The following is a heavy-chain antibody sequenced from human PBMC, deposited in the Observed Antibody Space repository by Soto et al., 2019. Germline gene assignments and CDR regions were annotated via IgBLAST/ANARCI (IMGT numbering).Heavy chain of an antibody. CDR1: GYTFTSYY. J-gene: IGHJ5*02. V-gene: IGHV1-46*01. D-gene: IGHD2-15*01. CDR2: INPSGGST. CDR3: ARDALPSIVANTNWFDP. Sequence: ASVKVSCKASGYTFTSYYMHWVRQAPGQGLEWMGIINPSGGSTSYAQKFQGRVTMTRDTSTSTVYMELSSLRSEDTAVYYCARDALPSIVANTNWFDPWGQGTLVTVSS.